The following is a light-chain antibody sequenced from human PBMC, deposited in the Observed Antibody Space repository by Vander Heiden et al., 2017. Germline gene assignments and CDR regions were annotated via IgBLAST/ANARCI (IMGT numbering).Light chain of an antibody. CDR1: QSVSSY. CDR2: DAS. J-gene: IGKJ4*01. V-gene: IGKV3-11*01. CDR3: QQRSNWPLT. Sequence: EIVLTQSPATLSLSPGERATLSCRASQSVSSYLAWYQQKPGQAPRLLIYDASNRATGIPARFSGSGSGTDFTLTMSSLEPEHFAVYYCQQRSNWPLTFGGGTKVEIK.